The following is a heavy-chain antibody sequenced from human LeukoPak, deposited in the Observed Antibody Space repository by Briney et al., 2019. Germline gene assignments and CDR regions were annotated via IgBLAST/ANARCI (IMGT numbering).Heavy chain of an antibody. CDR3: AKVDARRYDSSGYYYFDY. CDR2: IHHDGSNK. J-gene: IGHJ4*02. V-gene: IGHV3-30*02. Sequence: GGSLRLSCAASGFTFSSYGMHWVRQAPGKGLDWVAFIHHDGSNKYYADSVRGRFTISRDNSKNTLYLQMNSLRAQDTAVYYCAKVDARRYDSSGYYYFDYWGQGTLVTVSS. CDR1: GFTFSSYG. D-gene: IGHD3-22*01.